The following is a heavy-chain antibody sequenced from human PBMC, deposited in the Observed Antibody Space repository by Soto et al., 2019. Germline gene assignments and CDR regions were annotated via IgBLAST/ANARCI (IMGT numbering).Heavy chain of an antibody. Sequence: QVQLVESGGGVVQPGRSLRLSCAASGFTFSSYGMHWVRQAPGKGLEWVAVISYDGSNKYYADSVKGRFTSSRDNSKNTLYLQMNSLRAEDTAVYYCAKEAALGYYYMDVWGKGTTVTVSS. J-gene: IGHJ6*03. CDR1: GFTFSSYG. V-gene: IGHV3-30*18. CDR3: AKEAALGYYYMDV. CDR2: ISYDGSNK. D-gene: IGHD6-6*01.